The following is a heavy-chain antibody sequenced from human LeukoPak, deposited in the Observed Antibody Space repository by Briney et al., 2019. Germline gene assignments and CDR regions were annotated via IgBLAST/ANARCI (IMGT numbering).Heavy chain of an antibody. D-gene: IGHD3-22*01. V-gene: IGHV3-21*01. CDR3: ARDLSQTYYYDSSGYSFDY. CDR2: ISSSSSYI. CDR1: GFTFSSYS. Sequence: GGSLRLSCAASGFTFSSYSMNWVCQAPGKGLEWVSSISSSSSYIYYADSVKGRFTISRDNAKNSLYLQMNSLRAEDTAVYYCARDLSQTYYYDSSGYSFDYWGQGTLVTASS. J-gene: IGHJ4*02.